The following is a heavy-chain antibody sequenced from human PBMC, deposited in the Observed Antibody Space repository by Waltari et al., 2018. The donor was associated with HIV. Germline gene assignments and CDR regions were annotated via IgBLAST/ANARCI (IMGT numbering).Heavy chain of an antibody. CDR2: INPKTGDT. D-gene: IGHD3-10*01. Sequence: QVQLVESDAEVKKPRASLKVSCKASGYAFTGFYIHWVRQAPGQGLEWVGWINPKTGDTNFAQKFQGRVTMTRDTSISTAYMELSRLTSDDTAVYYCARDPSYGFGENDYWGQGTLFTVSS. CDR3: ARDPSYGFGENDY. CDR1: GYAFTGFY. V-gene: IGHV1-2*02. J-gene: IGHJ4*02.